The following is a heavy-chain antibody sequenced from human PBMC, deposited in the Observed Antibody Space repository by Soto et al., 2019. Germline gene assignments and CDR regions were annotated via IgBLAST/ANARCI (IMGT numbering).Heavy chain of an antibody. J-gene: IGHJ4*02. CDR2: ISSSSSYI. Sequence: GGSLRLSCAASGFTFSSYSMNWVRQAPGKGLEWVSSISSSSSYIYYADSVKGRFTISRDNAKNSLYLQMNSLRAEDTAVYYCARTYYYYDSSGYHYVYYFDYWGQGTLVTVSS. CDR1: GFTFSSYS. CDR3: ARTYYYYDSSGYHYVYYFDY. V-gene: IGHV3-21*01. D-gene: IGHD3-22*01.